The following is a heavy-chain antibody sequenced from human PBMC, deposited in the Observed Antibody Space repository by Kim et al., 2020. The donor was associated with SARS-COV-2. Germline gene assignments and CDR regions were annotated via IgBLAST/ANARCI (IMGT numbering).Heavy chain of an antibody. V-gene: IGHV3-48*03. CDR3: ARATLGVGATVYYYYYMDV. Sequence: GGSLRLSCAASGFTFSSYEMNWVRQAPGKGLEWVSYISSSGSTIYYADSVKGRFTISRDNAKNSLHLQMNSLRAEDTAVYYCARATLGVGATVYYYYYMDVWGKGTTVTVSS. CDR2: ISSSGSTI. D-gene: IGHD1-26*01. J-gene: IGHJ6*03. CDR1: GFTFSSYE.